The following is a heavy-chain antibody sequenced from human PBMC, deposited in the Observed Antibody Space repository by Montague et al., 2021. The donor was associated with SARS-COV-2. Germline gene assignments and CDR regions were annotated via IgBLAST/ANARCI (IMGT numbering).Heavy chain of an antibody. J-gene: IGHJ4*02. CDR3: ARGRQHFNMIVVVMTGGEYYFDC. Sequence: SETLSLTCAVYGGSFSDYFWTWIRQPPGKGLEWIGEINHRGTSNYNPSLKSRVSISVDTSKNQFSLYLGSVTAADTAVYYCARGRQHFNMIVVVMTGGEYYFDCWGQGTLGTASS. CDR2: INHRGTS. CDR1: GGSFSDYF. V-gene: IGHV4-34*01. D-gene: IGHD3-22*01.